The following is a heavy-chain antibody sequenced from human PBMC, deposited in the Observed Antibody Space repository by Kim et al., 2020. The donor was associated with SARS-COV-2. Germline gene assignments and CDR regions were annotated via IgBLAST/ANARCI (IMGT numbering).Heavy chain of an antibody. CDR2: MNPNSGNT. Sequence: ASVKVSCKASGYTFTSYDINWVRQATGQGLEWMGWMNPNSGNTGYAQKFQGRVTMTRNTSISTAYMELSSLRSEDTAVYYCARFFGSYYENWFDPWGQGTLVTVSS. J-gene: IGHJ5*02. CDR3: ARFFGSYYENWFDP. CDR1: GYTFTSYD. V-gene: IGHV1-8*01. D-gene: IGHD1-26*01.